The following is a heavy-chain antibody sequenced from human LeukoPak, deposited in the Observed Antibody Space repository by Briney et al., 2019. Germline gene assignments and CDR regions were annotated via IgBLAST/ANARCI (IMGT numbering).Heavy chain of an antibody. CDR2: ISGSWGST. D-gene: IGHD6-13*01. J-gene: IGHJ3*02. CDR3: AKDEVSSWYDAFDI. Sequence: GGSLRLSCAASGFTFSTYAMSWVREAPGKGLEWVSAISGSWGSTYYADSVKGGFTISRDNSKNTLYLQMNSLRAEDTAVYYCAKDEVSSWYDAFDIWGQGTMVTVSS. CDR1: GFTFSTYA. V-gene: IGHV3-23*01.